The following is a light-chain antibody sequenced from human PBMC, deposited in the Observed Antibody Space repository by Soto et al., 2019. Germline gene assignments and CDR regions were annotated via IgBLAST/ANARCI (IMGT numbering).Light chain of an antibody. CDR2: SNN. J-gene: IGLJ2*01. Sequence: QSVLTQPPSASGTPGQRVTISCSGSSSNIGSNTVNWYQQLPGTAPTLLIYSNNQRPSGVPDRFSGSKSGTSASLAISGLQSEDDADYYCAAWDDSLNGPVFGGGTKLTVL. CDR3: AAWDDSLNGPV. CDR1: SSNIGSNT. V-gene: IGLV1-44*01.